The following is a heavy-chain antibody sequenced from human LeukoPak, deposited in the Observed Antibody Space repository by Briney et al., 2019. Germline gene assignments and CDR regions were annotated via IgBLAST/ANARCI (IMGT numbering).Heavy chain of an antibody. CDR1: GYSFTSYW. D-gene: IGHD1-14*01. V-gene: IGHV5-51*01. Sequence: PGESLKISCKGSGYSFTSYWIGWVRQMPGKGLEWMGIIYPGDSDTRYSPSFQGQVTISADKSISTAYLQWSSLKASDTAMYYCARRKGVGGNQLYNWFDPWGQGTLVTVSS. CDR2: IYPGDSDT. CDR3: ARRKGVGGNQLYNWFDP. J-gene: IGHJ5*02.